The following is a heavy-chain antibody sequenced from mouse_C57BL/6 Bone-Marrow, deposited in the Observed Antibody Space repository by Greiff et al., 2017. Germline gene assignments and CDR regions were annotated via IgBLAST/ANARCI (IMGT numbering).Heavy chain of an antibody. J-gene: IGHJ4*01. D-gene: IGHD2-3*01. CDR3: ARTGGWLLRRFYYAMDY. V-gene: IGHV1-53*01. CDR1: GYTFTNYW. Sequence: QVQLKQPGAELVKPGASVKLSCKASGYTFTNYWMHWVKQRPGQGLEWIGNINPSNGGTNYNEKFKSKATLTVDKSSSTAYMQLSSLTSEDSAVYYCARTGGWLLRRFYYAMDYWGQGTSVTVSS. CDR2: INPSNGGT.